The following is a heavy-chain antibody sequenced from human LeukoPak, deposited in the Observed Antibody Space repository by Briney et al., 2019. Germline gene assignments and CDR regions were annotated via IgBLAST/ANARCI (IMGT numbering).Heavy chain of an antibody. V-gene: IGHV1-69*06. D-gene: IGHD2-21*02. J-gene: IGHJ3*02. CDR1: GYTFTSYY. CDR3: ARARMTSSAFDI. Sequence: SVRVSCKASGYTFTSYYMHWVRQAPGQGLEWMGGIIPIFGTANYAQKFQGRVTITADKSTSTAYMELSSLRSEDTAVYYCARARMTSSAFDIWGQGTMVTVSS. CDR2: IIPIFGTA.